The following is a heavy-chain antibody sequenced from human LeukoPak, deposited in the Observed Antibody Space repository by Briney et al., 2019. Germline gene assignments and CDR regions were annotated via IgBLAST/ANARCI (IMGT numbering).Heavy chain of an antibody. Sequence: GGSLRLSCAASGLSFGFYAMSWVRQAPGKGLEWVSSISGGSAGTYYADSVRGRFTISRDNSKNTLYLQMDSLRAEDTALYYCAKDFVRYNIQFDYWGQGALVTVSS. D-gene: IGHD1-14*01. CDR1: GLSFGFYA. CDR3: AKDFVRYNIQFDY. CDR2: ISGGSAGT. J-gene: IGHJ4*02. V-gene: IGHV3-23*01.